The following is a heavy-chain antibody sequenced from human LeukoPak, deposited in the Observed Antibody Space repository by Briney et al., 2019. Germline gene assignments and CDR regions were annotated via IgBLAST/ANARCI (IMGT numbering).Heavy chain of an antibody. CDR2: ISYDGSNK. CDR3: VWKWRSFGMDV. Sequence: PGGSLRLSCAASGFTFSSYGMHWVRQAPGKGLEWVAVISYDGSNKYYADSVKGRFTISRDNSKNTLYLQMNSLRAEDTAVYYCVWKWRSFGMDVWGQGTTVTVSS. CDR1: GFTFSSYG. V-gene: IGHV3-30*19. J-gene: IGHJ6*02. D-gene: IGHD1-1*01.